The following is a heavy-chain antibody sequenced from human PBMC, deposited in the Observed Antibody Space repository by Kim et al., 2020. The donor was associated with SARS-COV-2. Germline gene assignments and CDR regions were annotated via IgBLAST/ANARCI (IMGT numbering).Heavy chain of an antibody. CDR2: IYYSGST. D-gene: IGHD3-10*01. V-gene: IGHV4-59*01. CDR3: WRWRLGDRSGYYYLDV. J-gene: IGHJ6*03. Sequence: SETLSLTCAVSGGSISSYYWSWIRQPPGKGLEWMGYIYYSGSTNYNPSLKSRVTISQDTSKNQFSLKLSSGTADDTAVYYCWRWRLGDRSGYYYLDVWGKGTPVTVS. CDR1: GGSISSYY.